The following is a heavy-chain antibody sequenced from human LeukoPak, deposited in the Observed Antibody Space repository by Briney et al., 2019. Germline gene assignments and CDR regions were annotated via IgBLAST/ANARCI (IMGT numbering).Heavy chain of an antibody. Sequence: GGSLRLSCAASGFTFCTYAMSWVRQAPGKGLEWVSGISGSGGSTYYADSVKGRFTISRDNPKNTLDLQMNSLRAEDTAVYYCAKDGEYYDSSGYYSHFDYWGPGTLVTVSS. CDR2: ISGSGGST. CDR3: AKDGEYYDSSGYYSHFDY. CDR1: GFTFCTYA. J-gene: IGHJ4*02. V-gene: IGHV3-23*01. D-gene: IGHD3-22*01.